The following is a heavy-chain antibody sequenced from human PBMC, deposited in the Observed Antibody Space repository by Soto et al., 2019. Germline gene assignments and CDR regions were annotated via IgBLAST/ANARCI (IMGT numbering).Heavy chain of an antibody. Sequence: ASVKVSCKASGYTLIMYYIHWMRQAPGQGLEWMGLINPSGGSTTYAQKFQGRVTMTTDTSTSTAYMELRSLRSDDTAVYYCAIDQVGYGSGSYWPRFDYWGQGTLVTVSS. CDR1: GYTLIMYY. J-gene: IGHJ4*02. CDR2: INPSGGST. CDR3: AIDQVGYGSGSYWPRFDY. D-gene: IGHD3-10*01. V-gene: IGHV1-46*01.